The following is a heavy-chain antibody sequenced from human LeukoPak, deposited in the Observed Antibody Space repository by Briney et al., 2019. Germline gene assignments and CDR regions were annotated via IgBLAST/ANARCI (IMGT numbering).Heavy chain of an antibody. V-gene: IGHV4-59*01. Sequence: SETLSLTCTVSGGSISSYYWSWIRQPPGKGLEWIGYIYHSGSTNYNPSLKSRVTISVDTSKNQFSLKLSSVTAADTAVYYCARVSSTYYYGSGSYGWFDPWGQGTLVTVSS. CDR3: ARVSSTYYYGSGSYGWFDP. D-gene: IGHD3-10*01. CDR1: GGSISSYY. J-gene: IGHJ5*02. CDR2: IYHSGST.